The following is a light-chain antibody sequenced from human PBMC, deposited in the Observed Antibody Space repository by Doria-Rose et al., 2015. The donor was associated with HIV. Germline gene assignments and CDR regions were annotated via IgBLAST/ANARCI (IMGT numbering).Light chain of an antibody. CDR2: GNT. Sequence: QSVLTQPPSVSGAPGQWVAISCTGSSSNIGAGFDVNWYQQFPGTAPKLLIHGNTNRPSGVPDRFSGSKSGTSASLAISGLRAEDESDYYGQSYDSRLSVYVFGTGTKVSVL. J-gene: IGLJ1*01. CDR3: QSYDSRLSVYV. V-gene: IGLV1-40*01. CDR1: SSNIGAGFD.